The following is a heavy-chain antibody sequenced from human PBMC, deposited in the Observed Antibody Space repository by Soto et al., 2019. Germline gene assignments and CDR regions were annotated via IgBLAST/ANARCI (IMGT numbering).Heavy chain of an antibody. D-gene: IGHD3-16*01. CDR1: GYTFSEFG. CDR2: TRAHNNNP. J-gene: IGHJ3*02. V-gene: IGHV1-18*03. Sequence: IRLVQSGPGMKKPGASVKVSCQAPGYTFSEFGLGWVRQAPGQGLEWVGWTRAHNNNPNYAQRPNGRVNVPTGTPASTAYRVLTGLRSDGMAVYSCTRAADRFVCVWGRNDAFDIWAHGTLVTVSS. CDR3: TRAADRFVCVWGRNDAFDI.